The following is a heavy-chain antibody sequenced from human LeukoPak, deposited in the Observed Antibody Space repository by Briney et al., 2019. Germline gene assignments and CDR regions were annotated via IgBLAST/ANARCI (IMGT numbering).Heavy chain of an antibody. V-gene: IGHV3-21*01. CDR2: ISRSSSYI. J-gene: IGHJ4*02. D-gene: IGHD3-22*01. CDR3: ARDGEYYYDSSGYYFDY. Sequence: GGYLRLSCAASGFTFISDSMNSVDHAPGKGLEWDSSISRSSSYIYCADSVKGRFTISRDNAKNTLYLQMNSLRAEDTAVYYCARDGEYYYDSSGYYFDYWGQGTLVTVSS. CDR1: GFTFISDS.